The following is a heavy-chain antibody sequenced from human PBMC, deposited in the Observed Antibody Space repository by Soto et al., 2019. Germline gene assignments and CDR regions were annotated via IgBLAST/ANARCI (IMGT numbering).Heavy chain of an antibody. D-gene: IGHD2-2*02. CDR2: ISSRSDI. Sequence: GSLRLSCVGSGFTFSTYSINWARQAPGKGLEWVSPISSRSDIYYADSVKGRFTISRDNAKNSVSLQMNSLRAEDTAVYYCAREYTAWPLAYGLDVWGQGTTVTVSS. J-gene: IGHJ6*02. V-gene: IGHV3-21*01. CDR1: GFTFSTYS. CDR3: AREYTAWPLAYGLDV.